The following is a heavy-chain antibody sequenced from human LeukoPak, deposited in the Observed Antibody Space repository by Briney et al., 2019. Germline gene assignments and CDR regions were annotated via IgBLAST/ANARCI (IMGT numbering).Heavy chain of an antibody. J-gene: IGHJ4*02. CDR3: AKSHSSGWYYDFDY. D-gene: IGHD6-19*01. CDR2: IIPICGTA. V-gene: IGHV1-69*13. CDR1: GGTLTRYT. Sequence: SVKGSCKASGGTLTRYTISSGRHAPGQRLEWMGGIIPICGTANYAQKLQGRVTITAEDCTSTAYMELCSLRSEDAAVYNCAKSHSSGWYYDFDYWGQGTVVPVSS.